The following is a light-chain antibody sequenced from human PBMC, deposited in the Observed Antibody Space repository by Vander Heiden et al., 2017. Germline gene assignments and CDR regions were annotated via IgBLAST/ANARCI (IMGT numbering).Light chain of an antibody. V-gene: IGKV1-9*01. Sequence: DIQLTQSPSFLSASVGDRVTITCRASQGISSYLAWYQQKPGKAPKLLIYAASTLQSGVPSRFSGSGSGTEFTLTISSLHPEDFATYYCQQLNSYLITFGQGTLMEIK. CDR3: QQLNSYLIT. CDR1: QGISSY. CDR2: AAS. J-gene: IGKJ5*01.